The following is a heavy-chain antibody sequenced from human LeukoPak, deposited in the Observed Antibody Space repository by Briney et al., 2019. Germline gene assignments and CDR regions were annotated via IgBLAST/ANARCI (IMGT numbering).Heavy chain of an antibody. V-gene: IGHV3-48*04. J-gene: IGHJ6*03. D-gene: IGHD3-3*01. CDR1: GFTFSSYS. Sequence: GGSLRLSCAASGFTFSSYSMNWVRQAPGKGLEWVSYISSSSRSRSSTIYYADSVTGRFTVSRDNAKNSLYLQMNSLRAEDTAVYYCARVEENTIFGVVIKFYYYMDVWGKGTTVTVSS. CDR2: ISSSSRSRSSTI. CDR3: ARVEENTIFGVVIKFYYYMDV.